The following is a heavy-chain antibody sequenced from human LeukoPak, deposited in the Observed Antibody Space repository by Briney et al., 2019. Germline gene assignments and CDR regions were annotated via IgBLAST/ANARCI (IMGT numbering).Heavy chain of an antibody. CDR3: ARWSAADCSGRTCYPSFEY. CDR1: GFIFDDFG. D-gene: IGHD2-15*01. Sequence: AGGSLRLSCAASGFIFDDFGMSWVRHAPGKGLEWVSGINWSGGSTGYADSEKGRFTISRDNAKNSLYLQMNSLRAEDTAFYYCARWSAADCSGRTCYPSFEYWGQGTLVTVSS. CDR2: INWSGGST. J-gene: IGHJ4*02. V-gene: IGHV3-20*04.